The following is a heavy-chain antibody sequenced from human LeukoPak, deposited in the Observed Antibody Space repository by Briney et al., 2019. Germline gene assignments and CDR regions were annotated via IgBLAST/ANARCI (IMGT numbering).Heavy chain of an antibody. Sequence: GGSLRLSCAASGFTFSSYGMHWVRQAPGKGLEWVAVIWYGGSNKYYADSVKGRFAISRDNSKNTLYLQMNSLRAEDTAVYYCARDLGSSGFDYWGQGTLVTVSS. J-gene: IGHJ4*02. CDR1: GFTFSSYG. CDR2: IWYGGSNK. V-gene: IGHV3-33*08. D-gene: IGHD3-22*01. CDR3: ARDLGSSGFDY.